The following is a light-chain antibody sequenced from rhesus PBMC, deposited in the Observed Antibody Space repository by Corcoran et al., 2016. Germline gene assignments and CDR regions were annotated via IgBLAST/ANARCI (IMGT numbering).Light chain of an antibody. Sequence: DIQLTQSPSSLSASVGDRVTITCRASQGINSHLAWYQQKSGKAPNLLISDASNLKIGVPSRFTSSGSVTEFTLTISRLQPEDFATYYCQQRHGFPFSFGPGAKVEIK. CDR2: DAS. CDR3: QQRHGFPFS. J-gene: IGKJ2*01. V-gene: IGKV1-38*01. CDR1: QGINSH.